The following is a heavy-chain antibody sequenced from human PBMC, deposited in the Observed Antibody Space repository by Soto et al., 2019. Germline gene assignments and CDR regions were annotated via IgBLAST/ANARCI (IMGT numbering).Heavy chain of an antibody. CDR1: GFTFSSYE. D-gene: IGHD6-13*01. CDR3: ARWYSSSRYYYYGMDV. V-gene: IGHV3-48*03. J-gene: IGHJ6*02. CDR2: ISSSGSTI. Sequence: EASLSLSCAASGFTFSSYEMNWVRQAPGKGLELVSYISSSGSTIYYADSVKGRFTISRDNAKNSLYLQMNSLRAEDTAVYYCARWYSSSRYYYYGMDVWGHGTKVTVYS.